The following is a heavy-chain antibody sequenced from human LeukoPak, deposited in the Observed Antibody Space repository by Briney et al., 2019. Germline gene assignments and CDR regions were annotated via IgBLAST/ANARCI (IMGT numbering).Heavy chain of an antibody. CDR2: IYYSGST. V-gene: IGHV4-30-4*01. D-gene: IGHD3-9*01. Sequence: SETLSLTCTVSGGSISSGDYYWSWIRQPPGKGLEWIGYIYYSGSTYYNPSLKSRVTISVDTSKNQFSLKLSSVTAADTAVYYCANLMSGIDWSQAYYGMDVWGQGTTVTVSS. J-gene: IGHJ6*02. CDR3: ANLMSGIDWSQAYYGMDV. CDR1: GGSISSGDYY.